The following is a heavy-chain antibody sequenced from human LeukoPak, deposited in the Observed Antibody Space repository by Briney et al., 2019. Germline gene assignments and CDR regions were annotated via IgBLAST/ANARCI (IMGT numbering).Heavy chain of an antibody. D-gene: IGHD2-2*01. Sequence: SETLSLTCAVYGGSFSGYYWSWIRQPPGKGLEWIGEINHSGSTNYNPSLKSRVPISVDTSKNQFSLKLSSVTAADTAVYYCARARSCTSCYPLPKFAYFDIWGQGTMVTVSS. CDR1: GGSFSGYY. CDR2: INHSGST. J-gene: IGHJ3*02. CDR3: ARARSCTSCYPLPKFAYFDI. V-gene: IGHV4-34*01.